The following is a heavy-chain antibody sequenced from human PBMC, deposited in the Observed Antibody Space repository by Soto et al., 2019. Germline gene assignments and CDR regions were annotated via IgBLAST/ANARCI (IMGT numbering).Heavy chain of an antibody. Sequence: ASVKVSCKTSGHTLINYYMHWVRQAPGQGLDWLGKIDPSGNGTSYAERFQGRITLTSDTSTKTVYVELSSLRSEDTAIYYCAINYYDSSGYLYWGQGTLVTVSS. CDR2: IDPSGNGT. V-gene: IGHV1-46*01. J-gene: IGHJ4*02. CDR3: AINYYDSSGYLY. CDR1: GHTLINYY. D-gene: IGHD3-22*01.